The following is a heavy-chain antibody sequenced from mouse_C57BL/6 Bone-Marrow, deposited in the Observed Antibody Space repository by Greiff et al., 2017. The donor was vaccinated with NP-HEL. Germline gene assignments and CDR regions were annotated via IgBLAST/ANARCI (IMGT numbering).Heavy chain of an antibody. CDR1: GFTFSSYA. CDR2: ISSGGDYI. CDR3: TREGWLLRLDY. Sequence: EVKLVESGEGLVKPGGSLKLSCAASGFTFSSYAMSWVRQTPEKRLEWVAYISSGGDYIYYADTVKGRFTISRDNARNTLYLQMSSLKSEDTAMYYCTREGWLLRLDYWGQGTTLTVSS. J-gene: IGHJ2*01. D-gene: IGHD2-3*01. V-gene: IGHV5-9-1*02.